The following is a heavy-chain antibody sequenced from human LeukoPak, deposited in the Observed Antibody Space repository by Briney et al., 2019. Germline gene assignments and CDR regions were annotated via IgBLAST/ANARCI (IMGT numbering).Heavy chain of an antibody. CDR2: IWYDGSNK. CDR1: GLTFSSSW. D-gene: IGHD3-3*01. V-gene: IGHV3-33*08. Sequence: GGSLRLSCAVSGLTFSSSWMDGVRQAPGKGLEWVAVIWYDGSNKYYADSVKGRFTISRDNSKNTLYLQMNSLRAEDTAVYYCARDRGRFLPDRYYYYYGMDVWGQGTTVTVSS. J-gene: IGHJ6*02. CDR3: ARDRGRFLPDRYYYYYGMDV.